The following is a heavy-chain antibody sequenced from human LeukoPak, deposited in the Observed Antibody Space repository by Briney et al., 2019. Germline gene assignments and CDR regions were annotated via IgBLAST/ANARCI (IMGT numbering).Heavy chain of an antibody. D-gene: IGHD6-6*01. Sequence: PSQTLSLTCTVSGGSISSGSYYWRWIRQPAGKGLEWIGRIYTSGSTNYNPSLKSRVTISVDTSKNQFSLKLSSVTAADTAVYYCARDSSSSYYFDYWGQGTLVTVSS. J-gene: IGHJ4*02. CDR3: ARDSSSSYYFDY. CDR1: GGSISSGSYY. V-gene: IGHV4-61*02. CDR2: IYTSGST.